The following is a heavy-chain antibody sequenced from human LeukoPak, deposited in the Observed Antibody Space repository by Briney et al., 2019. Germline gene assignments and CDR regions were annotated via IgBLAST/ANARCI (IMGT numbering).Heavy chain of an antibody. Sequence: GGSLRLSCAASGFTFSSYWMHWVRQAAGKGLVWVSRINSDGSSTNYADSVKGRFTISRDNAKNTLYLQMNSLRAEDTAVYYCARDKVSSWFYYFDYWGQGTLVTVSS. J-gene: IGHJ4*02. CDR1: GFTFSSYW. V-gene: IGHV3-74*01. CDR3: ARDKVSSWFYYFDY. D-gene: IGHD6-13*01. CDR2: INSDGSST.